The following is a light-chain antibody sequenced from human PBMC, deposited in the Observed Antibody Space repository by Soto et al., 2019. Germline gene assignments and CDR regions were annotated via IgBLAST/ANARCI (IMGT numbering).Light chain of an antibody. Sequence: QSALTQPASVSGSPGQSITISCTGTSSDVGGYNYVSWYQQHPGKAPKLMIYEVSNRPSGVSNRFSGSKSGNTASLTISGLQAEDEGDYYCQSYDSSLSGSGVFGGGTKLTVL. CDR1: SSDVGGYNY. CDR2: EVS. CDR3: QSYDSSLSGSGV. V-gene: IGLV2-14*01. J-gene: IGLJ3*02.